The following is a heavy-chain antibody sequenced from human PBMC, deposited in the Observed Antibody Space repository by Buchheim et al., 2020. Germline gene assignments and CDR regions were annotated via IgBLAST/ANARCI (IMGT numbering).Heavy chain of an antibody. D-gene: IGHD3-9*01. J-gene: IGHJ4*02. CDR2: ISYDGSNK. V-gene: IGHV3-30*18. CDR1: GFTFSSYG. CDR3: AKDVLRYFDWSRGTGY. Sequence: QVQLVESGGGVVQPGRSLRLSCAASGFTFSSYGMHWVRQAPGQGLEWVAVISYDGSNKYYADSVTGRFTISSDNSKNTLYLQMNSLRAEDTAVYYCAKDVLRYFDWSRGTGYWGQGTL.